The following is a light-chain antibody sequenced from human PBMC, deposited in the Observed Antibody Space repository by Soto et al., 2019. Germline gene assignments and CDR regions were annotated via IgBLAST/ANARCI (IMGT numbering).Light chain of an antibody. CDR2: GAS. CDR1: QSTSTN. J-gene: IGKJ5*01. Sequence: THAPSAQSLCRVARDRLSCMSSQSTSTNLAWYQQKPGHGPRLLIYGASSRATGIPDRFSGSGSVTEFTLTITGLQSSEFAAYYCQQYQKWPPITFGQGTRLEI. V-gene: IGKV3-15*01. CDR3: QQYQKWPPIT.